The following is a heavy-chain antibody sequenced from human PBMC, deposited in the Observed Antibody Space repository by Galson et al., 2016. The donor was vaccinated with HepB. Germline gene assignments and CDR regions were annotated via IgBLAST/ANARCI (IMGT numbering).Heavy chain of an antibody. CDR3: MKGSFSSGWSNWFDP. CDR1: GISVSSYA. D-gene: IGHD6-19*01. CDR2: ISGGGVNT. J-gene: IGHJ5*02. V-gene: IGHV3-23*01. Sequence: SLRLSCAVSGISVSSYAMNWVRQAPGKGLEWVSRISGGGVNTYYGDSVEGRFTISRDKSRNTLYLQMGSLRADDTAVYYCMKGSFSSGWSNWFDPWGQGTLVTVSS.